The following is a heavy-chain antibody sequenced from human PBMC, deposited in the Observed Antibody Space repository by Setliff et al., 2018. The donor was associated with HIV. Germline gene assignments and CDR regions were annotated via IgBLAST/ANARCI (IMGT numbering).Heavy chain of an antibody. V-gene: IGHV1-46*01. CDR3: ARVNDILLGYWVGYFDY. D-gene: IGHD2-8*01. J-gene: IGHJ4*02. CDR2: INPSGGSS. CDR1: GYTFTSYY. Sequence: ASVKVSCKASGYTFTSYYMNWVRQAPGQGLEWMGIINPSGGSSTYAQKFQGRVAMTRDTSTSTVYMELRSLRSDDTAVYYCARVNDILLGYWVGYFDYWGQGTLVTVSS.